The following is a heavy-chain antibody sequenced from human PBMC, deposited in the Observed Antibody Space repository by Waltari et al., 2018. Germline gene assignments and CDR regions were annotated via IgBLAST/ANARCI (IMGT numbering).Heavy chain of an antibody. CDR2: MNPNIGGT. D-gene: IGHD1-26*01. J-gene: IGHJ4*02. Sequence: QAQLVQSGAEVKQPGASVKVSCKASGYVFTDYYMPWVRQAPGQGLEWLGWMNPNIGGTNYAQKFQGRVTLTRDTSINTAYMELSSLRSDDTAVYYCATYLRSSGSYSLIYWGQGTLVAVSS. V-gene: IGHV1-2*02. CDR1: GYVFTDYY. CDR3: ATYLRSSGSYSLIY.